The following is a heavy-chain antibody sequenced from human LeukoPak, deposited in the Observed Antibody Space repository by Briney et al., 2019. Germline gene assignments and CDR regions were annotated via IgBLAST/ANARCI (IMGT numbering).Heavy chain of an antibody. V-gene: IGHV3-48*02. Sequence: PGGSLRLSCAASGFTFSSYSMNWVRQAPGKGLEWVSYISSSSSTIYYADSVRGRFTISRDNAKNSLYLQMNSLRDEDTAVYYCARDPPGIAAALNYFDYWGQGTLVTVSS. J-gene: IGHJ4*02. D-gene: IGHD6-13*01. CDR3: ARDPPGIAAALNYFDY. CDR1: GFTFSSYS. CDR2: ISSSSSTI.